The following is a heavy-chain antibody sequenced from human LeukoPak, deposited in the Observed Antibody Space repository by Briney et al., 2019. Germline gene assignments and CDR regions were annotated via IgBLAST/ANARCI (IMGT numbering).Heavy chain of an antibody. Sequence: XGXIYYSGSTYYNPSLKSRVTISVDTSKNQFSLKLSSVTAADTAVYYCARLLRVTAAAKGYFDYWGQGTLVTVSS. CDR2: IYYSGST. D-gene: IGHD6-13*01. J-gene: IGHJ4*02. CDR3: ARLLRVTAAAKGYFDY. V-gene: IGHV4-39*01.